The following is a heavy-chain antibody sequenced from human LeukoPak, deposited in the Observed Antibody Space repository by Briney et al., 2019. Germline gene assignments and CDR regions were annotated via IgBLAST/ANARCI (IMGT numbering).Heavy chain of an antibody. Sequence: PSETLSLTCTVSGFSITNNNYWAWIRQSPGKGLEWMGSIHHSGSRFESGSTHYNLSLRGRITVSADPSKNQFSLTLTSVTAADTAVYFCARNASSGFFNDWSQGSLVTVSS. D-gene: IGHD3-22*01. CDR3: ARNASSGFFND. J-gene: IGHJ1*01. V-gene: IGHV4-38-2*02. CDR1: GFSITNNNY. CDR2: IHHSGSRFESGST.